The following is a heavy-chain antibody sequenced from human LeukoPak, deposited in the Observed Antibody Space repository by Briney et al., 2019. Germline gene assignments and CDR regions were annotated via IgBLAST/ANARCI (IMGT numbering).Heavy chain of an antibody. CDR3: ARDWNCSGGSCYSLDY. CDR2: INHSGST. V-gene: IGHV4-34*01. CDR1: GGSFSGYY. Sequence: SETLSLTCAVYGGSFSGYYWSWIRQPPGKGLEWIGEINHSGSTNYNPPLKSRVTISVDTSKNQFSLKLSSVTAADTAVYYCARDWNCSGGSCYSLDYWGQGTLVTVSS. J-gene: IGHJ4*02. D-gene: IGHD2-15*01.